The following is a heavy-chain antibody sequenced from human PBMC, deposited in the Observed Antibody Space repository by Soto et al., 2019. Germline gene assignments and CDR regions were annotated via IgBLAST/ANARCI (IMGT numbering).Heavy chain of an antibody. CDR2: IYYSGTT. Sequence: QVQLQESGPGLVKPSDTLSLTCAVSGYSISSSNWWGWIRQPPGKGLEWIGYIYYSGTTYYNPSLRTRVTMSVDTSKNQFYLKLTSVTAVDTAVYHCARRASQGPIDYWGQGPLVTVSS. V-gene: IGHV4-28*01. CDR1: GYSISSSNW. J-gene: IGHJ4*02. CDR3: ARRASQGPIDY.